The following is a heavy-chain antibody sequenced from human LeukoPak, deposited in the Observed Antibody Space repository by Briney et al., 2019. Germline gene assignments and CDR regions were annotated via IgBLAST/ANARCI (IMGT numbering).Heavy chain of an antibody. CDR3: ASNYDILTGPFDP. CDR2: IYPGDSDT. V-gene: IGHV5-51*01. J-gene: IGHJ5*02. D-gene: IGHD3-9*01. Sequence: GESLKISCKGSGYIFTSYWIGWVRQMPGKGLEWMGIIYPGDSDTRYSPSFQGQVTISADKSISTAYLQWSSLKASDTAMYYCASNYDILTGPFDPWGQGTLVTVSS. CDR1: GYIFTSYW.